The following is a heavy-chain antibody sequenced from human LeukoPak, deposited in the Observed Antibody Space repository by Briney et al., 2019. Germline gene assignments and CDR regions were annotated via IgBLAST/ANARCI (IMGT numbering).Heavy chain of an antibody. Sequence: PSETLSLTCTVSGGSISSYYWSWIRQPPGKGLEWIGYIYYSGSTNYNPSLKSRVTISVDTSKNQFSLKLSSVTAADTAVYYCARLYDMAYCGGDCYYFDYWGQGTLVTVSS. CDR1: GGSISSYY. J-gene: IGHJ4*02. D-gene: IGHD2-21*02. V-gene: IGHV4-59*08. CDR2: IYYSGST. CDR3: ARLYDMAYCGGDCYYFDY.